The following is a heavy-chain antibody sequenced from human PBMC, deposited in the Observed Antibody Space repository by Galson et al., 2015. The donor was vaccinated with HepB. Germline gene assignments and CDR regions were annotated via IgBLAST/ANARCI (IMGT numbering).Heavy chain of an antibody. V-gene: IGHV3-30*02. Sequence: SLRLSCAASGFTFSSYGMHWVRQAPGKGLEWVAFIRYDGSNKYYADSVKGRFTISRDNSKNTLYLQMNSLRAEDTAVYYCVRIVTSGGGRSPHRMLDIWGQGTMVTVSS. CDR2: IRYDGSNK. D-gene: IGHD3-10*01. CDR3: VRIVTSGGGRSPHRMLDI. J-gene: IGHJ3*02. CDR1: GFTFSSYG.